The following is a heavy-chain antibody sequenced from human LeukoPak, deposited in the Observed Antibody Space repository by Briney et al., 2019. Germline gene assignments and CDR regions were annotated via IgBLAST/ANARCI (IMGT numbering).Heavy chain of an antibody. CDR2: IYNGDT. CDR3: ARYRAFDI. J-gene: IGHJ3*02. Sequence: PSETLSLNCTGSGGSISSYYWRWIRQAPGKGLEWIGYIYNGDTNYNPSLKSRVTISGDTSRNQFSLKLSSVTAADTAVYYCARYRAFDIWGQGTMVTVSS. V-gene: IGHV4-59*01. CDR1: GGSISSYY.